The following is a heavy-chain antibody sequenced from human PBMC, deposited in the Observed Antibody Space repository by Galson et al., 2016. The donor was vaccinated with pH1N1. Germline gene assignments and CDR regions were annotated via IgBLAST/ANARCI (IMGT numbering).Heavy chain of an antibody. D-gene: IGHD1-26*01. Sequence: SVKVSCKASGYTFTEYYIHWVRQAPGQGLEWMGRINSKTGRTDYAQTFQGRVTMTRDTSISAAYMDLHRLRSDDTAVYYCARAPMGSTLYYCDYWGQGTLVTVSS. CDR2: INSKTGRT. V-gene: IGHV1-2*06. CDR1: GYTFTEYY. J-gene: IGHJ4*02. CDR3: ARAPMGSTLYYCDY.